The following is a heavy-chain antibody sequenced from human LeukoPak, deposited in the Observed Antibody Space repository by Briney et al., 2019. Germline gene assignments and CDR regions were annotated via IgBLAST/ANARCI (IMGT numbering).Heavy chain of an antibody. CDR2: IKSKTDGGTT. CDR3: TTPAIDSSGWFPADY. D-gene: IGHD3-22*01. CDR1: GFTFSNAW. Sequence: PGGSLRLSCAASGFTFSNAWMSWVRQAPGKGLEWVGRIKSKTDGGTTDYAAPVKGRFTISRDDSKNTQNLQMNSLKTEDTAVYYCTTPAIDSSGWFPADYWGQGTLVTVSS. J-gene: IGHJ4*02. V-gene: IGHV3-15*01.